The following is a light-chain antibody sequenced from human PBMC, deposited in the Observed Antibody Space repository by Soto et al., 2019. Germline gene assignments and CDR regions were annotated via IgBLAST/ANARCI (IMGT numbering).Light chain of an antibody. Sequence: EIVMTQSPATPSVSPGERATLSGKASQRVSSNLAWYHRKPGQAPRLLLYGASTRAAGIPASFRGSGSGTEFTLTISSLPSEDFAVYYCQQYHNGPRGTWGKGTTVDI. CDR2: GAS. CDR1: QRVSSN. J-gene: IGKJ1*01. CDR3: QQYHNGPRGT. V-gene: IGKV3-15*01.